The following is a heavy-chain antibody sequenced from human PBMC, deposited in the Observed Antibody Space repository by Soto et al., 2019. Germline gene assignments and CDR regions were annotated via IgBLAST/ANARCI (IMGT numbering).Heavy chain of an antibody. CDR3: ARLFSGSPYYYYYYGMDV. CDR2: IYPGDSDT. D-gene: IGHD3-10*02. CDR1: GYSFTSYW. J-gene: IGHJ6*04. Sequence: GESLKISCKGSGYSFTSYWIGWVRQMPGKGLEWMGIIYPGDSDTRYSPSFQGQVTISADKSISTAYLQWSSLKASDTAMYYCARLFSGSPYYYYYYGMDVRGKWTKVTV. V-gene: IGHV5-51*01.